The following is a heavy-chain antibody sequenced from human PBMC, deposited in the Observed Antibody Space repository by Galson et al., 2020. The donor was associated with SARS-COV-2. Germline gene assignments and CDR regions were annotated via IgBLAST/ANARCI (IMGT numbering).Heavy chain of an antibody. CDR2: ISWNSGSI. CDR1: GFTFDDYA. V-gene: IGHV3-9*01. CDR3: AKDIDYYGMDV. J-gene: IGHJ6*02. Sequence: SLKISCAASGFTFDDYAMHWVRQAPGKGLEWVSGISWNSGSIGYADSVKGRFTISRDNAKNSLYLQMNSLRAEDTALYYCAKDIDYYGMDVWGQGTTVTVSS.